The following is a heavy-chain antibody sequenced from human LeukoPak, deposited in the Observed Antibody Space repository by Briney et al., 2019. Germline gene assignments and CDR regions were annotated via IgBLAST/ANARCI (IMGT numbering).Heavy chain of an antibody. CDR3: ARLSIAVAGTHADY. CDR2: INHSGST. J-gene: IGHJ4*02. D-gene: IGHD6-19*01. CDR1: GGSFSGYY. V-gene: IGHV4-34*01. Sequence: SETLSLTCAVYGGSFSGYYWSWIRQPPGKGLEWIGEINHSGSTNYNPSLKSRVTISVDTSKNQFSLKLSSVTAADTAVYYCARLSIAVAGTHADYWGQGTLATVSS.